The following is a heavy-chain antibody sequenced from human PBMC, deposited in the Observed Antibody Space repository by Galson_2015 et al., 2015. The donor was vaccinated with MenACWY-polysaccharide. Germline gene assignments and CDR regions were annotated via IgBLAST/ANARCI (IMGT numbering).Heavy chain of an antibody. J-gene: IGHJ6*02. CDR3: AKGSGRGLLWFGSNYYGMDV. V-gene: IGHV3-23*01. Sequence: SLRLSCAASGFTFSTYAMNWVRQAPGKGLEWVSGISGNGGSSYFADSMRGRFTISRDNTANTLYLEMTSLRAEDTAVYYCAKGSGRGLLWFGSNYYGMDVWGQGTTVTVSS. CDR2: ISGNGGSS. CDR1: GFTFSTYA. D-gene: IGHD3-10*01.